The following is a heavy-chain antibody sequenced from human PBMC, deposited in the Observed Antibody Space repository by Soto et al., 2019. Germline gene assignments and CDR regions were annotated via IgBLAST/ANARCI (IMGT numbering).Heavy chain of an antibody. V-gene: IGHV4-31*03. CDR3: ARDRGGFGEFLFYFYTDV. Sequence: SETLSLTCTVSGGSISSGTYYWTWIRQRPGKGLEWLGYIYYSGSTYYNPSLKSRLTISVDTSKNQFSLKLGSVTAADTAVYYCARDRGGFGEFLFYFYTDVWGKGTTVTVSS. J-gene: IGHJ6*03. D-gene: IGHD3-10*01. CDR1: GGSISSGTYY. CDR2: IYYSGST.